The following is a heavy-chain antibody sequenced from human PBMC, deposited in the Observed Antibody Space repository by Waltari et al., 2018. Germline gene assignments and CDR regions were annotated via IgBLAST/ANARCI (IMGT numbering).Heavy chain of an antibody. J-gene: IGHJ4*02. Sequence: EAQQVESGGDLVQPGGSLRLSCVVSGFTLSNYWMSWVCQAPGKGLGGVVNINKDGTETYYVDAVKGRVTISKDDAKNSVYLQMNSLKVEDTAVYYCIRDYGSPYWGQGTLVTVSS. D-gene: IGHD6-19*01. CDR3: IRDYGSPY. V-gene: IGHV3-7*03. CDR2: INKDGTET. CDR1: GFTLSNYW.